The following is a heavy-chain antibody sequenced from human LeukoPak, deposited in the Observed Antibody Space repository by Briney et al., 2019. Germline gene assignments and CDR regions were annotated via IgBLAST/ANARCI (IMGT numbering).Heavy chain of an antibody. D-gene: IGHD6-13*01. CDR2: ISSSGSTI. Sequence: GGSLRLSCAASGFTFSDYYMSWIRQAPGKGLEWVSYISSSGSTIYYADSVKGRFTISRDNAKNSLYLQMNSLRAEDTAVYYCASRAAAGNYEHFQHWGQGTLVTVSS. V-gene: IGHV3-11*01. J-gene: IGHJ1*01. CDR3: ASRAAAGNYEHFQH. CDR1: GFTFSDYY.